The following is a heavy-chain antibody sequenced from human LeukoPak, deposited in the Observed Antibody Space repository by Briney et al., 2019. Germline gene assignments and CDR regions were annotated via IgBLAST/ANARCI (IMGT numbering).Heavy chain of an antibody. CDR2: IIPIFGTT. J-gene: IGHJ4*02. CDR3: ARGLAYCGGDCYPPPDY. CDR1: GGTFSSYA. V-gene: IGHV1-69*05. Sequence: GASVTVSFKASGGTFSSYAISWVRQAPGQGLEWMGGIIPIFGTTNYAQKFQGRVTITTDESTSTAYMELSSLRAEDTAVYYCARGLAYCGGDCYPPPDYWGQGTLVTVSS. D-gene: IGHD2-21*02.